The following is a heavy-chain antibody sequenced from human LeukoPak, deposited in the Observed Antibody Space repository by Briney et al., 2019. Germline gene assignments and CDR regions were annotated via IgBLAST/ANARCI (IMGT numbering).Heavy chain of an antibody. CDR3: ATGPPYSWNDKTGDY. D-gene: IGHD1-20*01. CDR1: GFTFDDYA. CDR2: ISWNSGSI. V-gene: IGHV3-9*01. J-gene: IGHJ4*02. Sequence: GGSLRLSCAASGFTFDDYAMHWVRQAPGKGLEWVSGISWNSGSIGYADSVKGRFTISRDNAKNSLYLQMNSLRAEDTALYYCATGPPYSWNDKTGDYWGQGTLVTVSS.